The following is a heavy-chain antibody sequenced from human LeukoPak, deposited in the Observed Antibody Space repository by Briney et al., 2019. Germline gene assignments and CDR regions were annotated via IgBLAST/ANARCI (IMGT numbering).Heavy chain of an antibody. CDR1: GYTFTGYY. Sequence: ASVKVSCKASGYTFTGYYMHWVRQAPGQGLEWIGWINCHTGGTNYAQRFQGRVTMTRATSISTAHMELSRLRSDDTAVYYCARVQGYCSGGTCSGEIDYWGQGTLVTVSS. V-gene: IGHV1-2*02. J-gene: IGHJ4*02. D-gene: IGHD2-15*01. CDR2: INCHTGGT. CDR3: ARVQGYCSGGTCSGEIDY.